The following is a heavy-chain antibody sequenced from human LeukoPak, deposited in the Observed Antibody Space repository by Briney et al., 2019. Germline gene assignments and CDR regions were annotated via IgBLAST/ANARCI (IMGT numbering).Heavy chain of an antibody. CDR3: ARLDGYNLYYYGMDV. Sequence: SETLSLTCTVSGGSISSYYWSWIRQPPGKGLEWLGYIYYSGSTNYNPSLKSRVTISVDTSKNQFSLKLSSVTAADTAVYYCARLDGYNLYYYGMDVWGQGTTVTVSS. CDR2: IYYSGST. V-gene: IGHV4-59*01. CDR1: GGSISSYY. D-gene: IGHD5-24*01. J-gene: IGHJ6*02.